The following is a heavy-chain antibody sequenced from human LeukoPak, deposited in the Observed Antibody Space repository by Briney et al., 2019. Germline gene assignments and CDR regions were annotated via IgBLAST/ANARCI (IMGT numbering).Heavy chain of an antibody. J-gene: IGHJ3*02. CDR1: GGSISSYY. Sequence: PSETLSLTCTVSGGSISSYYWSWIQQPPGKGLEWIGYIYYSGSTDYNPSLKSRVTISVDTSKKQFSLKLSSVTAADTAVYYCARGAYSSGWYGAFDIWGQGTMVTVSS. V-gene: IGHV4-59*08. D-gene: IGHD6-19*01. CDR2: IYYSGST. CDR3: ARGAYSSGWYGAFDI.